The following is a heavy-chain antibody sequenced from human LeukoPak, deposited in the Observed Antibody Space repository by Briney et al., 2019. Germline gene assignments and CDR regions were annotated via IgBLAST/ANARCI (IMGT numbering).Heavy chain of an antibody. Sequence: GGSLRLSCAASGFTFCDYYMSWIRQAPGKGLEWVSYISSSGSTIYYADSVKGRFTISRDNAKNSLYLQMNSLRAEDTAVYYCARVAATLPDAFDIWGQGTMVTVSS. D-gene: IGHD2-15*01. CDR3: ARVAATLPDAFDI. CDR2: ISSSGSTI. V-gene: IGHV3-11*04. CDR1: GFTFCDYY. J-gene: IGHJ3*02.